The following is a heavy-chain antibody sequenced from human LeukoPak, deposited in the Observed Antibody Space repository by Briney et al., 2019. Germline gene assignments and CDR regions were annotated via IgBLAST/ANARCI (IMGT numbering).Heavy chain of an antibody. CDR1: GITFSNYW. Sequence: GGSLRLSCAASGITFSNYWMHWVRQAPGKGQVWVSRINTDGSSTNYADSVKGRFTISRDNAKNTLYLQMNSLRAEDTAVYYCAGWNAFDIWGQGTMVTVSS. CDR2: INTDGSST. J-gene: IGHJ3*02. D-gene: IGHD1-1*01. V-gene: IGHV3-74*01. CDR3: AGWNAFDI.